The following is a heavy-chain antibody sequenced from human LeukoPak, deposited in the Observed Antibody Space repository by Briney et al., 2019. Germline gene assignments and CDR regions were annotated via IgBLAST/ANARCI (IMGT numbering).Heavy chain of an antibody. CDR1: GYTFTSYD. CDR2: MNPNSGNT. Sequence: ASVTVSFTASGYTFTSYDINWVRQATGQGLEWMGWMNPNSGNTGYAQKLQGRVTMTTDTSTSTAYMELRSLRSDDTAVYYCARAIFGKGRAFDIWGQGTMVTVSS. V-gene: IGHV1-8*02. J-gene: IGHJ3*02. D-gene: IGHD3-3*01. CDR3: ARAIFGKGRAFDI.